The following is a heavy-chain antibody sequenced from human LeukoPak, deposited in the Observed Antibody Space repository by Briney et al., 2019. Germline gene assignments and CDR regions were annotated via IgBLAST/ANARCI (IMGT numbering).Heavy chain of an antibody. J-gene: IGHJ4*02. CDR3: ARETYRYCTSTSCGLYYFDY. Sequence: SETQSLLNAMTGCTISNYHRILIRQPPGKGLEWIGYIYYTGSTNYNPSLKSRVTISVDTSKNQFSLKLSSMSAADTAVYYCARETYRYCTSTSCGLYYFDYWGQGILVTVSS. CDR2: IYYTGST. CDR1: GCTISNYH. D-gene: IGHD2-2*01. V-gene: IGHV4-59*01.